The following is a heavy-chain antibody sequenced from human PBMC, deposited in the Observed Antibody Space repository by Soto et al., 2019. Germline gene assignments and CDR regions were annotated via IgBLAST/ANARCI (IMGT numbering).Heavy chain of an antibody. CDR2: IYHSGST. V-gene: IGHV4-30-2*01. CDR3: ARVPDR. J-gene: IGHJ5*02. D-gene: IGHD2-2*01. CDR1: GGSISSNDFY. Sequence: SETLSLTCIVSGGSISSNDFYWIWIRQHPGKGLEWIGYIYHSGSTYYNPSLKSRVTISVDRSKNQFSLKLSSVTAADTAVYYCARVPDRWGQGTLVTVSS.